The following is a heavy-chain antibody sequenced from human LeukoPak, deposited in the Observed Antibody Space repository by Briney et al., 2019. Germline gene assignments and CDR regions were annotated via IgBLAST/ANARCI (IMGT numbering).Heavy chain of an antibody. J-gene: IGHJ4*02. CDR3: ASSGGDANPHYFDY. Sequence: SVPVSCLACGGTFSHYAISWVRQAPGQGLEGMGGIIPIFGTTNYAQTFQGRVTITTDESTSTAYMKLSSLRSEDTAVYYCASSGGDANPHYFDYWGQGTLVTVSS. D-gene: IGHD2-21*02. CDR2: IIPIFGTT. CDR1: GGTFSHYA. V-gene: IGHV1-69*05.